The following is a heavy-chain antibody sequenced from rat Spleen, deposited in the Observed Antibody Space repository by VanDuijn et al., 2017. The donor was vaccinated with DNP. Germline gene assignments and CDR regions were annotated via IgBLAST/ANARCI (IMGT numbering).Heavy chain of an antibody. CDR2: ISNTGDNT. CDR1: GFTFSDYY. CDR3: TRSWGDDGYPPFAY. D-gene: IGHD1-12*03. J-gene: IGHJ3*01. V-gene: IGHV5-25*01. Sequence: EVLLVESDGGLVQPGRSLKLSCAVSGFTFSDYYMAWVRQAPTKGLEWVATISNTGDNTYYSDSVKGRFTISRDNAKSTLYLQMDSLRSEDTATYYCTRSWGDDGYPPFAYWGQGTLVTVSS.